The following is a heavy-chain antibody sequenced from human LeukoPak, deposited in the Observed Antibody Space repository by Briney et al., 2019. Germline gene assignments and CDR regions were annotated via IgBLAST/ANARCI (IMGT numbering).Heavy chain of an antibody. CDR1: GGSISSISYY. CDR2: MYYSGST. D-gene: IGHD6-6*01. CDR3: ARATRAARHFDY. Sequence: SETLSLTCTVSGGSISSISYYWGWIRQPPGKGLEWIVSMYYSGSTYNNPSLKSRVTISVDTAKNQFSLKLSSVTAADTAVYYCARATRAARHFDYWGQGTLVTVSS. V-gene: IGHV4-39*07. J-gene: IGHJ4*02.